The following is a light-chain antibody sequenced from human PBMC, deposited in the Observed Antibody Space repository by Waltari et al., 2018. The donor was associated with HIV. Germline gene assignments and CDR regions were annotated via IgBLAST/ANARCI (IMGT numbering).Light chain of an antibody. Sequence: NFMLTQPHSVSESPGKTVTISCTRSSGSIASNYVQWYQQRPGGAPTTVIYEDNQRPSGVPDRFSGSIDSSSNSASLTISGLKTEDEADYYCQSYDSSNPWVFGGGTKLTVL. CDR3: QSYDSSNPWV. CDR1: SGSIASNY. V-gene: IGLV6-57*04. CDR2: EDN. J-gene: IGLJ3*02.